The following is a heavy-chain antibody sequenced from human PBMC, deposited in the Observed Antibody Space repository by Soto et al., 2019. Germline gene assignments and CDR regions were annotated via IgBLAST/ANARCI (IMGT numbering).Heavy chain of an antibody. CDR2: ISGRDGST. Sequence: EVQLLESGGGLIQPGGSLRLSCAASGFSFSDYAMYWVRQAPGKGLEWVSVISGRDGSTYYADSVRGRFTISRDNSRDTVYLQMISLGAEDTAVYYCAKVIGGSESYWGGSHYYYALDVWGQGTTVTVSS. V-gene: IGHV3-23*01. J-gene: IGHJ6*02. CDR1: GFSFSDYA. D-gene: IGHD3-10*01. CDR3: AKVIGGSESYWGGSHYYYALDV.